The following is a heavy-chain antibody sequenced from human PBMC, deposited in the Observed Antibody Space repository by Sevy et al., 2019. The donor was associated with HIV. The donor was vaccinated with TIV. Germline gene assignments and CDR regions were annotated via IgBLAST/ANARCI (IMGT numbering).Heavy chain of an antibody. CDR2: ISRTSTTT. CDR3: AREAYYYDSREENWFDP. V-gene: IGHV3-48*02. J-gene: IGHJ5*02. D-gene: IGHD3-22*01. Sequence: GGSLRLSCKASGFTFSTYSMQWVRQAPGKGLEWVSSISRTSTTTYYADSAKGRFTISRDNAKNSLYLQMNSLRDEDTAVYYCAREAYYYDSREENWFDPWGQGTLVTVSS. CDR1: GFTFSTYS.